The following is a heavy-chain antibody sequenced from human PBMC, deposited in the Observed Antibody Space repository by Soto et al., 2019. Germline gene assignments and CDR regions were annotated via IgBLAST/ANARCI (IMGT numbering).Heavy chain of an antibody. CDR1: GYSFTIYA. V-gene: IGHV1-3*01. CDR2: INAGNGNT. CDR3: GRDQSGIGYYVDWFDP. Sequence: GASVKVSCKASGYSFTIYAIHWVRQAPGQRPEWLGWINAGNGNTYYSEKFEGRVTFTRDTAATTVNMELTSLTSEDTAIYYCGRDQSGIGYYVDWFDPWGQGTLVTVSS. D-gene: IGHD3-10*02. J-gene: IGHJ5*02.